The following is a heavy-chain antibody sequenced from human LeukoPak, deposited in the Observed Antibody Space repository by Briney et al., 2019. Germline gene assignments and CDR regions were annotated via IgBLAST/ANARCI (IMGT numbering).Heavy chain of an antibody. CDR3: AKNDENSDILTGYSWYFDY. V-gene: IGHV3-23*01. Sequence: GGSLRLSCAASGFTFSSYAMSWVRQAPGKGLEWVSAISGSGGSTYYADSVKGRFTISRDNSKNTLYLQMNSLRAEDTAVYYCAKNDENSDILTGYSWYFDYWGQGTLVTVSS. J-gene: IGHJ4*02. CDR2: ISGSGGST. D-gene: IGHD3-9*01. CDR1: GFTFSSYA.